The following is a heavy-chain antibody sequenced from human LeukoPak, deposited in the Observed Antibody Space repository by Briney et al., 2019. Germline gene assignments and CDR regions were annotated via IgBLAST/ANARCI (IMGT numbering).Heavy chain of an antibody. CDR1: GSSFSDFY. CDR2: IGTRSNPI. D-gene: IGHD1-26*01. V-gene: IGHV3-11*01. J-gene: IGHJ4*02. CDR3: AREARGSGRDFDY. Sequence: GGSLRLSCAASGSSFSDFYMSWIRRAPGMGLEWISYIGTRSNPIYYADSVKGRFTISRDDAKNSLYLQMNSLRDEDTAVYFCAREARGSGRDFDYWGQGILVTVSS.